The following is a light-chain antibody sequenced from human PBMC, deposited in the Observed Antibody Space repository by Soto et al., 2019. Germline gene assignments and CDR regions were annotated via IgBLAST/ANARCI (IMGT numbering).Light chain of an antibody. J-gene: IGKJ4*01. CDR1: QSVTSN. V-gene: IGKV3-15*01. CDR3: QQYNFWPPLT. Sequence: EIVMTQSPATLSVPPGDRATLACRASQSVTSNLAWYQQKPGQAPRLLIYSASTRATGIPARFSGSGSGTEFTLTISSLQSEDFAVYYCQQYNFWPPLTFGGGTKVEIK. CDR2: SAS.